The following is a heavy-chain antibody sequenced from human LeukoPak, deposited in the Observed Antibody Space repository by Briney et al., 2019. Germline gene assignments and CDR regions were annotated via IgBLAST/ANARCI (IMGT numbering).Heavy chain of an antibody. V-gene: IGHV3-23*01. J-gene: IGHJ4*02. D-gene: IGHD5-18*01. CDR3: AKDQRGHSSGTFDY. CDR2: ISGSGGST. CDR1: GFTFSSYA. Sequence: GGSLRLSCAASGFTFSSYAMSWVRQAPGKGLEWVSAISGSGGSTYSADSVKGRFTVSRDNSKNTLYLQMNSLRAEDTAVYYCAKDQRGHSSGTFDYWGQGTLVSVSS.